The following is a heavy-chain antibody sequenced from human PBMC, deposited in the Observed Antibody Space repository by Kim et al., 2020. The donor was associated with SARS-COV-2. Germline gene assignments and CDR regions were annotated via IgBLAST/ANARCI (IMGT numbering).Heavy chain of an antibody. Sequence: GGSLRLSCAASGFTFSSYAMSWVRQAPGKGLEWVSAISGSGGSTYYADSVKGRFTISRDNSKNTLYLQMNSLRAEDTAVYYCAKDTRPNRILTIHYYDSSGYSHWGQGTLVTVSS. J-gene: IGHJ4*02. CDR3: AKDTRPNRILTIHYYDSSGYSH. D-gene: IGHD3-22*01. V-gene: IGHV3-23*01. CDR1: GFTFSSYA. CDR2: ISGSGGST.